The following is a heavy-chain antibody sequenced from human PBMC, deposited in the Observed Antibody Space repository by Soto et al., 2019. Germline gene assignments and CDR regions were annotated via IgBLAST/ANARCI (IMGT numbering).Heavy chain of an antibody. Sequence: PGGSLRLSCAASGFTFSSYAMSWVRQAPGKGLEWVSAISGSGGSTYYADSVKGRFTISRDNSKNTLYLQMNSLRAEDTAVYYCAKDIVGASSGYGMDVWGQGTTVTVSS. J-gene: IGHJ6*02. CDR1: GFTFSSYA. CDR2: ISGSGGST. V-gene: IGHV3-23*01. D-gene: IGHD1-26*01. CDR3: AKDIVGASSGYGMDV.